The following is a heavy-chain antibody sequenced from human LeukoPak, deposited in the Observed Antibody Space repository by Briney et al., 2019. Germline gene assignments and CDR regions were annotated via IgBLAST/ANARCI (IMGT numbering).Heavy chain of an antibody. CDR1: GFTFTSYG. J-gene: IGHJ5*02. Sequence: GASVKVSCKASGFTFTSYGIAWVRQAPGQGLEWTAWIRVNSGDTKYAQKFQGRVTMTTDTSTSTAYMELRSLRSDDTAVYYCARENNWNYRGGDWFDPWGQGTLVTVSS. CDR3: ARENNWNYRGGDWFDP. CDR2: IRVNSGDT. V-gene: IGHV1-18*01. D-gene: IGHD1-7*01.